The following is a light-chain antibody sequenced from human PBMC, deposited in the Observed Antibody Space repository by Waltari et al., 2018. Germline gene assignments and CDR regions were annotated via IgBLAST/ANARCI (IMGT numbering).Light chain of an antibody. CDR1: QSVFTY. Sequence: EIVLTQSPATLSLSPGERATLSCRASQSVFTYLAWYQHKPGQAPRLLIYDASNRATGIPARFSGSGSGTDFTLTISSLEPEDFAVYYCQQRHSWPITFGQGTRLEIK. CDR2: DAS. CDR3: QQRHSWPIT. V-gene: IGKV3-11*01. J-gene: IGKJ5*01.